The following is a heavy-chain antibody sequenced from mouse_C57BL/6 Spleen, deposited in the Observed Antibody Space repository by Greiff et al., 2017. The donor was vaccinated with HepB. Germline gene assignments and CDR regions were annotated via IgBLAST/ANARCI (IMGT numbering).Heavy chain of an antibody. V-gene: IGHV5-9*01. D-gene: IGHD2-5*01. CDR2: ISGGGGNT. CDR1: GFTFSSYT. Sequence: EVMLVESGGGLVKPGGSLKLSCAASGFTFSSYTMSWVRQTPEKRLEWVATISGGGGNTYYPDSVKGRFTISRDNAKNTLYLQMSSLRSEDTALYYCARQAYYSNYYFDYWGQGTTLTVSS. J-gene: IGHJ2*01. CDR3: ARQAYYSNYYFDY.